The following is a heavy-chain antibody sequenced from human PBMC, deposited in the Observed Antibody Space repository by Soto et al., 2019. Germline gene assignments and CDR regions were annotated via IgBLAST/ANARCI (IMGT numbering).Heavy chain of an antibody. CDR3: ACYSCPENYYYYYYMDV. Sequence: GGSLRLSCAASGFTFSSYAMSWVRQAPGKGLEWVSAISGSGGSTYYADSVKGRFTISRDNSKSTLYLQMNSLRAEDTAVYYCACYSCPENYYYYYYMDVWGKGTTVTVSS. D-gene: IGHD2-15*01. CDR2: ISGSGGST. J-gene: IGHJ6*03. V-gene: IGHV3-23*01. CDR1: GFTFSSYA.